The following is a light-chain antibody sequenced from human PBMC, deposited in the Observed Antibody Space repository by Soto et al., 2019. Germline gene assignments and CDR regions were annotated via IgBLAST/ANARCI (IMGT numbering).Light chain of an antibody. J-gene: IGLJ1*01. CDR3: SSFAGSNIYNYV. V-gene: IGLV2-8*01. CDR2: EVS. Sequence: LTQPPSASGSPGQSVTISCTGTSSDVGGYNYVSWYQQHPGKAPKLMIYEVSKRPSGVPDRFSGSKSGNTASLTVSGLQAEDEADYYCSSFAGSNIYNYVFGTGTKVTVL. CDR1: SSDVGGYNY.